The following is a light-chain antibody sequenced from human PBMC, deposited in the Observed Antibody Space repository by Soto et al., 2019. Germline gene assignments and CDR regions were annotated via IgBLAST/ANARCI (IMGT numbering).Light chain of an antibody. CDR3: QQYKT. CDR1: QSVSSS. V-gene: IGKV3-20*01. J-gene: IGKJ1*01. CDR2: GAS. Sequence: EIVLTQSPATLSLSPGDRATLSCRASQSVSSSLAWYHQKPGQAPRLLIYGASSRATGIPDRFSGSGSGTDFTLTISRLEPEDFAVYYCQQYKTFGQGTKVDIK.